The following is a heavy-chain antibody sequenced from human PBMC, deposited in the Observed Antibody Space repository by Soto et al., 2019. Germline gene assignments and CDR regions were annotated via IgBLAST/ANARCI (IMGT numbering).Heavy chain of an antibody. V-gene: IGHV3-30*18. CDR2: ISYDGSNK. CDR3: AKDRVPYREYSSSPDY. CDR1: GFTFSSYG. D-gene: IGHD6-6*01. J-gene: IGHJ4*02. Sequence: QVQLVESGGGVVQPGRSLRLSCAASGFTFSSYGMHWVRQAPGKGLEWVAVISYDGSNKYYADSVKGRFTISRDNSKNTLYLQMNSLRAEDTAVYYCAKDRVPYREYSSSPDYWGQGTLVTVSS.